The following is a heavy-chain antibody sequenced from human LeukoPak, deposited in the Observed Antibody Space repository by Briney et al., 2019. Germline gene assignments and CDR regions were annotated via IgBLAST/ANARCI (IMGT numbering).Heavy chain of an antibody. D-gene: IGHD4-11*01. V-gene: IGHV3-33*01. CDR2: IWSDGTNR. J-gene: IGHJ4*02. Sequence: PGTSLRLSCAASGFIFSHYGMHRVRQAPGKGLEWVAVIWSDGTNRYYADSVKGRFTINRDDSQKRVFLQMNSLRAEDTAVYYCARDAQRGFDYSNSLQYWGQGALVTVSS. CDR3: ARDAQRGFDYSNSLQY. CDR1: GFIFSHYG.